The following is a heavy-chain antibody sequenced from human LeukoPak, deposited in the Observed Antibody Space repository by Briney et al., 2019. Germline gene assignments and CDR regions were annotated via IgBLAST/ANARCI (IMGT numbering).Heavy chain of an antibody. CDR2: IIPIFGTA. D-gene: IGHD2-21*02. CDR1: GGTFSSYA. J-gene: IGHJ4*02. CDR3: ASTIHCGGDCPFEY. Sequence: GASVKVSCKASGGTFSSYAISWVRQAPGQGLEWMGGIIPIFGTANYAQKFQGRVTITADESTSTAYMELSSLRSEDTAVYYCASTIHCGGDCPFEYWGQGTLVTVSS. V-gene: IGHV1-69*13.